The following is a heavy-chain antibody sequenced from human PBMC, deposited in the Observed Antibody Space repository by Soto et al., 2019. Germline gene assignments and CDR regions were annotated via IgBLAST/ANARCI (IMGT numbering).Heavy chain of an antibody. D-gene: IGHD3-16*01. CDR2: IIPIFGTA. CDR1: GGTFSSYA. CDR3: ARCGGKTASTRLAPDV. J-gene: IGHJ6*02. V-gene: IGHV1-69*13. Sequence: SVKVSCKASGGTFSSYAISWVRQAPGQGLEWMGGIIPIFGTANYAQKFQGRVTITADESTSTAYMELSSLRSEDTAVYYCARCGGKTASTRLAPDVWGQGTTVTVSS.